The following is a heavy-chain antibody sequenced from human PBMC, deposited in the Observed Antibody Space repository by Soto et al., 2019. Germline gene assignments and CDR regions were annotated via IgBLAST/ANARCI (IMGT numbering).Heavy chain of an antibody. D-gene: IGHD2-2*01. V-gene: IGHV3-23*01. Sequence: GGSLRLSCAASGFTFRNYDLHWVRQAPGKGLEWVSFLSGSGGGTYYADSVKGRFTISRDNSKNTLYLQMNSLRAEDTAVYYCANLGPARPLASWGQGTLVTSPQ. CDR3: ANLGPARPLAS. J-gene: IGHJ5*02. CDR1: GFTFRNYD. CDR2: LSGSGGGT.